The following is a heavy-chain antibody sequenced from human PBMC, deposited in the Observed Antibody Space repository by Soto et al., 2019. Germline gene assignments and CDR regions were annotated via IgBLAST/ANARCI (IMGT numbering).Heavy chain of an antibody. CDR2: INAGNGNT. D-gene: IGHD3-22*01. CDR1: GYTFTSYA. CDR3: ARSIVVVTSFDY. Sequence: QVQLVQSGAEVKKPGASVKVSFKASGYTFTSYAMHWVRQAPGQRLEWMGWINAGNGNTKYSQKFQGRVTITRDTSASTAYMELSSSRSEDTAVYYCARSIVVVTSFDYWGQGTLVTVSS. J-gene: IGHJ4*02. V-gene: IGHV1-3*01.